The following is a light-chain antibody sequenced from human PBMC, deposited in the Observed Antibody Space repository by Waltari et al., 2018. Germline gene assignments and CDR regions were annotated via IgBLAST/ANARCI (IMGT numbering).Light chain of an antibody. V-gene: IGKV4-1*01. Sequence: DIVMTQSPDSLAVSLGERATIHRKSSQSVLSTSNNKNYLAWYQQKPGQPPKLLIYWASTRESGVPDRFSGSGSGTDFTLTISSLQAEDVAVYYCQQYYSTPLTFGGGTKVEIK. CDR3: QQYYSTPLT. J-gene: IGKJ4*01. CDR1: QSVLSTSNNKNY. CDR2: WAS.